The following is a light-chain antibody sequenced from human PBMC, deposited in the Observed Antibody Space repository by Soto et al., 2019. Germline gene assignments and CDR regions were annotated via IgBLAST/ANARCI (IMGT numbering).Light chain of an antibody. CDR3: QQYGSSPPGFT. Sequence: EVVLTQSPDTLSLFPGERATLSCRASQRVSSTYFAWYRQKPGQPPSLLIYGASNRATCVPDRFSGSGSGTDFTLTISRLEPEDFAVYYCQQYGSSPPGFTFGPGTTVEIK. CDR1: QRVSSTY. CDR2: GAS. V-gene: IGKV3-20*01. J-gene: IGKJ3*01.